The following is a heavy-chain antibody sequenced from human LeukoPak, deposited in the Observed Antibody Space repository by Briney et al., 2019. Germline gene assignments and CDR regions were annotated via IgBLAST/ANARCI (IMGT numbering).Heavy chain of an antibody. CDR1: GGSISSSSYY. CDR3: ARGYSSGWSSNLDY. D-gene: IGHD6-19*01. J-gene: IGHJ4*02. Sequence: PSETLSLTCTVSGGSISSSSYYWGWIRQPPEKGLEWIGSIYYSGSTYYNPSLKSRVTISVDTSKNQFSLKLSSVTAADTAVYYCARGYSSGWSSNLDYWGQGTLVTVSS. CDR2: IYYSGST. V-gene: IGHV4-39*01.